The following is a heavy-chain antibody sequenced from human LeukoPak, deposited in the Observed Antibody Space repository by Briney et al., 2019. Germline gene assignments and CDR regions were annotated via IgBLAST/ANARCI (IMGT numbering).Heavy chain of an antibody. J-gene: IGHJ4*02. CDR1: GFTFSSYA. D-gene: IGHD1-1*01. Sequence: GGSLRLSCAASGFTFSSYAMHWVRQAPGKGLEWVAVIWYDGSKKYYTDSVKGRFTISRDNAKKTLYLQMNSLRAEDTAVYYCARASNWNDADFEYWGQGTLVTVSS. CDR2: IWYDGSKK. CDR3: ARASNWNDADFEY. V-gene: IGHV3-33*01.